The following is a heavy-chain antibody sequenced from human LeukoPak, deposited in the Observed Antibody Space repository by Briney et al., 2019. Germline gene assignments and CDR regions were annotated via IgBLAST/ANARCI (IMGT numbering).Heavy chain of an antibody. V-gene: IGHV3-23*01. CDR1: GFTFSSYA. J-gene: IGHJ5*02. Sequence: GGSLRLSCAASGFTFSSYAMSWVRQAPGKGLEWVSAISGSGGSTYYADSVKGRFTISRDNSKNTLYLQMNSLRAEDTAVYYCAKDRAYCSSTSCPTNWFDPWGQGTLVTVSS. CDR3: AKDRAYCSSTSCPTNWFDP. D-gene: IGHD2-2*01. CDR2: ISGSGGST.